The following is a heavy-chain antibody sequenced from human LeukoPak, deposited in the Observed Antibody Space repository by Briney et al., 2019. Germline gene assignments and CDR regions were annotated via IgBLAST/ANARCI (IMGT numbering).Heavy chain of an antibody. J-gene: IGHJ5*02. CDR3: ASGSGRNWFDP. Sequence: SVKVSYKASGGTFSSYAISWVRQAPGQGLEWMGRIIPILGIANYAQKFQGRVTMTRDTSTSTVYMELSSLRSEDTAVYYCASGSGRNWFDPWGQGTLVTVSS. D-gene: IGHD3-10*01. CDR1: GGTFSSYA. CDR2: IIPILGIA. V-gene: IGHV1-69*04.